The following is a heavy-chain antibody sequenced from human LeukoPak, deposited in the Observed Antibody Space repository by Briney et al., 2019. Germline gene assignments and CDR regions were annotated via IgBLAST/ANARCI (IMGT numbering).Heavy chain of an antibody. D-gene: IGHD3-22*01. CDR2: ISSSSSYV. J-gene: IGHJ1*01. CDR1: GFTFSSYS. Sequence: GGSLRLSCAASGFTFSSYSMNWVRQAPGKGLEWVSSISSSSSYVYYADSVKGRFTISRDNAKDSLYLQMNSLRAEDTAVYYCARDYYDSSGYPGNWGQGTLVTVSS. CDR3: ARDYYDSSGYPGN. V-gene: IGHV3-21*01.